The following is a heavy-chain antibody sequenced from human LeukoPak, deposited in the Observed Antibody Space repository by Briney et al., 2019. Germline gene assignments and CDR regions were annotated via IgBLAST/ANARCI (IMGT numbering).Heavy chain of an antibody. D-gene: IGHD2/OR15-2a*01. CDR3: ARGIEYPGFWFDP. Sequence: ASVKVSCKASGYTFTSYAMNWVRQAPGQGLEWMGWISAYNGNTNYARKLQGRVTMTTDTSTSTAYMELRSLRSDDTAVYYCARGIEYPGFWFDPWGQGTLVTVSS. V-gene: IGHV1-18*01. J-gene: IGHJ5*02. CDR1: GYTFTSYA. CDR2: ISAYNGNT.